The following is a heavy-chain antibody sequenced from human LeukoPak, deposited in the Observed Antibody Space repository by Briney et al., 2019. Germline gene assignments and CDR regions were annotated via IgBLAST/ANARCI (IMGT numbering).Heavy chain of an antibody. CDR2: IWYDGSNK. CDR1: GFTFSSYG. V-gene: IGHV3-33*06. D-gene: IGHD2-21*02. CDR3: AKDCGGGCQVADAFDI. Sequence: GGSLRLSCAASGFTFSSYGMHWVRQAPGKGLEGVAVIWYDGSNKYYADSVKGRFTISRDNSKNTLYLQMNSLRAEDTAVYYCAKDCGGGCQVADAFDIWGQGTMVTVSS. J-gene: IGHJ3*02.